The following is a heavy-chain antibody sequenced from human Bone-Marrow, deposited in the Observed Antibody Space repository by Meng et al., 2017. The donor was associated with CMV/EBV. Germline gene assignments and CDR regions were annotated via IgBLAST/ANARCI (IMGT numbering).Heavy chain of an antibody. D-gene: IGHD6-13*01. CDR2: ISAYNGNT. CDR1: GYTFTSYG. V-gene: IGHV1-18*01. J-gene: IGHJ4*02. CDR3: ARPQQQLALT. Sequence: ASVKVSCKASGYTFTSYGISWVRQAPGQGLEWMGWISAYNGNTNYAQKLQGRVTMTTDTSTSTAYLQWSSLKASDTAMYYCARPQQQLALTWGQGTLVTVSS.